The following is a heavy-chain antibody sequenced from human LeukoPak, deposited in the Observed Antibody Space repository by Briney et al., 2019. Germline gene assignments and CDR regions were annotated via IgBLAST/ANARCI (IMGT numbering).Heavy chain of an antibody. CDR1: GFTFSSSA. Sequence: GGSLRLSCAASGFTFSSSAMSWVRQAPGKGLEWVSAISNNGGYTYYADSVQGRFTISRDNSKSTLCLQMNSLRAEDTAVYYCARDPGDYYFDCWGQGTLVTVYS. CDR3: ARDPGDYYFDC. J-gene: IGHJ4*02. V-gene: IGHV3-23*01. CDR2: ISNNGGYT.